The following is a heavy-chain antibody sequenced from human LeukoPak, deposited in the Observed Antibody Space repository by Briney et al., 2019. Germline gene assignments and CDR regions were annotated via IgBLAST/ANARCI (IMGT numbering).Heavy chain of an antibody. Sequence: GGSLRLSCAASGFTFSGSAIHWVRQSSGKGLGWVGQIDKKDKGYATATAYAASVKGRFTISRDDSINTAYLQMKSLKTEDTAVYFCTTGGIPVAGRGRNWFDPWGQGTLVTVSS. D-gene: IGHD6-19*01. J-gene: IGHJ5*02. CDR2: IDKKDKGYATAT. V-gene: IGHV3-73*01. CDR1: GFTFSGSA. CDR3: TTGGIPVAGRGRNWFDP.